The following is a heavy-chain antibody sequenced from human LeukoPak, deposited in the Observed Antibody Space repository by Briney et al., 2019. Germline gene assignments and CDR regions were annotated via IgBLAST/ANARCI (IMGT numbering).Heavy chain of an antibody. CDR1: GGSISSGGYY. Sequence: SETLSLTCTVSGGSISSGGYYWSWICQHPGKGLEWIGYIYYSGSTYYNPSLKSRVTISVDTSKNQFSLKLSSVTAADTAVYYCARDRATADSHAFDIWGQGTMVTVSS. CDR2: IYYSGST. J-gene: IGHJ3*02. D-gene: IGHD3-22*01. CDR3: ARDRATADSHAFDI. V-gene: IGHV4-31*03.